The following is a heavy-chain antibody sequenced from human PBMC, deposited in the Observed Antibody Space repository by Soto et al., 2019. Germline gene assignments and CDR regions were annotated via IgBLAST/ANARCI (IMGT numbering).Heavy chain of an antibody. CDR1: GGSFKSGSYS. CDR3: ARGVYYYDSSGFLYYFDY. CDR2: VYHTGRT. V-gene: IGHV4-61*01. D-gene: IGHD3-22*01. J-gene: IGHJ4*02. Sequence: SETLSLTCTVSGGSFKSGSYSWSWIRQPPGKGLEWIGCVYHTGRTSYNPSLKSRVSISMDTSKNQFSLNLDSVTAADTAVYFCARGVYYYDSSGFLYYFDYWGQGTLVTV.